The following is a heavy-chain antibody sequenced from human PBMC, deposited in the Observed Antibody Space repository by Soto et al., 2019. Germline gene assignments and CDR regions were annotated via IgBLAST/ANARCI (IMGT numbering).Heavy chain of an antibody. D-gene: IGHD2-15*01. CDR1: GGSISISNW. J-gene: IGHJ5*02. V-gene: IGHV4-4*02. Sequence: SETLSLTCAVSGGSISISNWWSWVRQPPGKGLEWVGEIYHSGSTKYNPSRERRVTISVDKSTNHSALKLSSVTAAETAVYYCARGVVVAATVGNWFDPWGQGTLVTVSS. CDR2: IYHSGST. CDR3: ARGVVVAATVGNWFDP.